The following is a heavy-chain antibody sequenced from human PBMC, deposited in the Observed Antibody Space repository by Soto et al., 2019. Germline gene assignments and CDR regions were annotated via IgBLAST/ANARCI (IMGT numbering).Heavy chain of an antibody. J-gene: IGHJ4*02. CDR2: MNTNNGNA. V-gene: IGHV1-8*01. CDR3: ARRKEGSGSNYFDS. D-gene: IGHD6-25*01. Sequence: SVKVSCKASGYTFITYDINWLRQAAGQGLEWMGWMNTNNGNAGYAQKFQGRVTMTRNTSISTAYMELSSLRFDDTAVYFCARRKEGSGSNYFDSWGQGSRVTVSS. CDR1: GYTFITYD.